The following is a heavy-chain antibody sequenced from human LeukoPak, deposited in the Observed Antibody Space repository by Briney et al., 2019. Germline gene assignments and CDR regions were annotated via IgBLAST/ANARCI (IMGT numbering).Heavy chain of an antibody. CDR2: INTDGTST. CDR3: AKPVADTRNAFDV. V-gene: IGHV3-74*01. D-gene: IGHD2-15*01. CDR1: AFTFSTNW. J-gene: IGHJ3*01. Sequence: GGSLRLSCAASAFTFSTNWMHWVRQAQGEGRVWVSGINTDGTSTNSADGVKGRFTISRDNAKNTVHLQMNSLRAEDTAVYYCAKPVADTRNAFDVWGHGTLVTVSS.